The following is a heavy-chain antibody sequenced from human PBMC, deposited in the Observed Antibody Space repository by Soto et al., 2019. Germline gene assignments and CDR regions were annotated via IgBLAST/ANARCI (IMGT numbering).Heavy chain of an antibody. Sequence: QVQLVESGGGVVQPGKSLRLSCAASGFVFSNYGMHWVRQAPGKGLEWVVLISFDGKNRNYADSVKGRFTIYRDNPKNTLYLEMNSLRPEDTAFYYCAKRGGVVGGSEHPFFEYWGQGTLVTVSS. CDR1: GFVFSNYG. D-gene: IGHD2-15*01. CDR2: ISFDGKNR. J-gene: IGHJ4*02. V-gene: IGHV3-30*18. CDR3: AKRGGVVGGSEHPFFEY.